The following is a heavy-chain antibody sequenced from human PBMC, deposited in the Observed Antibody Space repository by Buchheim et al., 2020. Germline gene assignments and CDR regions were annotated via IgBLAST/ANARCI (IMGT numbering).Heavy chain of an antibody. CDR3: AKDRTGYGSSWYDY. D-gene: IGHD6-13*01. J-gene: IGHJ4*02. CDR2: ISGSGGST. V-gene: IGHV3-23*01. Sequence: EVQLLESGGGLVQPGGSLRLSCAASGFTFSSYAMNWVRQAPGKGLEWVSDISGSGGSTYYADSVKGRFTISRDNSKNTLYLPMNSLKAEDTAVYYCAKDRTGYGSSWYDYWGQGTL. CDR1: GFTFSSYA.